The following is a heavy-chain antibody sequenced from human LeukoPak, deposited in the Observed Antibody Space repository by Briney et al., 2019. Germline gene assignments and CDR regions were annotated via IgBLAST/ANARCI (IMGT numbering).Heavy chain of an antibody. CDR1: GFTFSSYE. CDR2: ISSSGTTI. J-gene: IGHJ6*03. D-gene: IGHD3-22*01. V-gene: IGHV3-48*03. CDR3: ARGVYDSSPLNYYMDV. Sequence: GGSVRLSCAASGFTFSSYEMNWVRQAPGKGLEWVSYISSSGTTIYYADSVKGRFTMSRDNAKNSLYLQMNSLRAEDTAVYYCARGVYDSSPLNYYMDVWGKGTTVTVSS.